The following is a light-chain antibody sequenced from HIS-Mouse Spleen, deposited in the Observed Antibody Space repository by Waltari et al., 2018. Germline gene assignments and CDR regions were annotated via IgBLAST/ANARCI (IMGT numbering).Light chain of an antibody. Sequence: SYELTQPPSVSVSPGQTARITCSGDALPKKYAYWYQQKSGQAPVLVIYEDSKRPSGIHERFSGSSYGTMATLTISGAQVEDEADYYCYSTDSSGNHRVFGGGTKLTVL. V-gene: IGLV3-10*01. J-gene: IGLJ2*01. CDR1: ALPKKY. CDR2: EDS. CDR3: YSTDSSGNHRV.